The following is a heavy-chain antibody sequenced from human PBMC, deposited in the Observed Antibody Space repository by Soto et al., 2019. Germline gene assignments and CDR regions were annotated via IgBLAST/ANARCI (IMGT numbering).Heavy chain of an antibody. CDR2: VNHGGTS. D-gene: IGHD3-10*01. CDR1: GGNFRGYY. V-gene: IGHV4-34*01. CDR3: ASSSFRRSGDLLHGLDV. Sequence: SEPKSLTSAVHGGNFRGYYWDWIRKPQGNGLEWIGEVNHGGTSNYNPSLKSRAIISVDTSKNQFSLKLTSVTAEDTALYFFASSSFRRSGDLLHGLDVWGQRTTVTVSS. J-gene: IGHJ6*02.